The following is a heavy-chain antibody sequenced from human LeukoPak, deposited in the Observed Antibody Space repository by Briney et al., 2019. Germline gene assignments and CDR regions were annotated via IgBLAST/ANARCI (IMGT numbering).Heavy chain of an antibody. Sequence: ASVKVSCKASGYTFTGHYMHWVRQAPGQGLEWMGRINPQTGGTNFAQKFQGRVTMTRDTSISTAYMELRSLRSDDTAVYYCARPLEVGATPDAFDIWGQGTMVTVSS. CDR2: INPQTGGT. J-gene: IGHJ3*02. CDR1: GYTFTGHY. CDR3: ARPLEVGATPDAFDI. V-gene: IGHV1-2*06. D-gene: IGHD1-26*01.